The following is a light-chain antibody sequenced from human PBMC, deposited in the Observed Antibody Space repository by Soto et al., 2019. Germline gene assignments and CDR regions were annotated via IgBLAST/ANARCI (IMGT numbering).Light chain of an antibody. Sequence: QSALTQPASVSGSPGQSITISCTGTSSDVGGYNYVSWYQQHPGKAPKLMIYDVSNRPSGVSNRFSGSKSGNTASLTISWLQAQDEDDYDFISYPSILTHLVFGGGTKVTVL. CDR2: DVS. V-gene: IGLV2-14*01. J-gene: IGLJ2*01. CDR3: ISYPSILTHLV. CDR1: SSDVGGYNY.